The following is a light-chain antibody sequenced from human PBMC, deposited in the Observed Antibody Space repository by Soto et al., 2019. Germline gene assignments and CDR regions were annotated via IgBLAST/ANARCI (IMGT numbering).Light chain of an antibody. Sequence: QAVLTQPPSVSGAPGQRVTISCTGSSSNMGSGFDVHWYQQLPGTAPKLLIHGNTNRPSEVPDRFSGSKSGTSASLAISGLQAEDEADYYCQSYDSNLNAYVFGTGTKLTVL. V-gene: IGLV1-40*01. J-gene: IGLJ1*01. CDR3: QSYDSNLNAYV. CDR2: GNT. CDR1: SSNMGSGFD.